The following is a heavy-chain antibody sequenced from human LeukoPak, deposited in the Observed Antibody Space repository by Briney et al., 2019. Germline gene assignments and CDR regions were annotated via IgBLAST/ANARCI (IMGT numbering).Heavy chain of an antibody. Sequence: GGSLRLSCAASGFTFDDYAMPWVRQAPGKGLEWVSLISGDGGSTYYEDSVKGRFTIYRDNSKNSLYLQMNSLRTEDAALYYCAKAGVLRYFDWFGTYHHPDGMDVWGQGTTVTVSS. CDR3: AKAGVLRYFDWFGTYHHPDGMDV. V-gene: IGHV3-43*02. CDR1: GFTFDDYA. D-gene: IGHD3-9*01. CDR2: ISGDGGST. J-gene: IGHJ6*02.